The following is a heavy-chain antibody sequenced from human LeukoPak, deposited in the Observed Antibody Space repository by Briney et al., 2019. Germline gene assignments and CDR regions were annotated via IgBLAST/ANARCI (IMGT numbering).Heavy chain of an antibody. CDR3: AKGWDSSGVDS. CDR1: GFTFSSYA. J-gene: IGHJ4*02. V-gene: IGHV3-23*01. D-gene: IGHD6-19*01. Sequence: PGGSLRLSCAASGFTFSSYAMSWVRQAPGKGLEWVSAISDSGAGIDYADSVKGRFTISRDNSKNTLSLQMNSLRAEDTAVYYCAKGWDSSGVDSWGQGTLVTVSS. CDR2: ISDSGAGI.